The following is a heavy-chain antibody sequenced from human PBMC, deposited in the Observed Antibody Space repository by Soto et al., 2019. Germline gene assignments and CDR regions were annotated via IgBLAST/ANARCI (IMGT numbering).Heavy chain of an antibody. V-gene: IGHV4-59*08. J-gene: IGHJ4*02. CDR2: IYYSGST. D-gene: IGHD6-13*01. CDR3: ARGPVAAAGRYFDY. CDR1: GGSISSYY. Sequence: SETLSLTCTVSGGSISSYYWSWIRQPPGKGLEWIGYIYYSGSTNYNPSLKSRVTISVDTSKNQFSLKLSSVTAADTAVYYCARGPVAAAGRYFDYWGQGTLVTV.